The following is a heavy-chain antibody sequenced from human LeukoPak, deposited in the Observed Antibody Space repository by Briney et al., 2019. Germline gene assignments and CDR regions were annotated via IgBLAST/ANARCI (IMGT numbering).Heavy chain of an antibody. D-gene: IGHD6-6*01. CDR1: GYTFTSYY. Sequence: GTSVKVSCKASGYTFTSYYMHWVRQAPGQGLEWMGIINPSGGSTSYAQKFQGRVTMTRDTSTSTVYMELSSLRSEDTAVYYCARSPGGVIAARHLQSGYYHYGMDVWGQGTTVTVSS. CDR2: INPSGGST. V-gene: IGHV1-46*01. J-gene: IGHJ6*02. CDR3: ARSPGGVIAARHLQSGYYHYGMDV.